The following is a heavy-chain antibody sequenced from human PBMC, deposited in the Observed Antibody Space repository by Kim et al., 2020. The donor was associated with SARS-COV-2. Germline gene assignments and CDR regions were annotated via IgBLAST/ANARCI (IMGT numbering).Heavy chain of an antibody. J-gene: IGHJ4*02. CDR3: ARVVVGATLDY. Sequence: SYATKFQGRVTMTRDTSTSTVYMELSSLRSEDTAVYYCARVVVGATLDYWGQGTLVTVSS. D-gene: IGHD1-26*01. V-gene: IGHV1-46*01.